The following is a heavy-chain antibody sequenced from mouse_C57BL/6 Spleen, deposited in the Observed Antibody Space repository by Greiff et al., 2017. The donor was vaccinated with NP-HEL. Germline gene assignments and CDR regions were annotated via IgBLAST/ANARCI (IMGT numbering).Heavy chain of an antibody. V-gene: IGHV2-6*01. J-gene: IGHJ3*01. CDR1: GFSLTSYG. CDR3: ASNQFAY. Sequence: VQGVESGPGLVAPSQSLSITCTVSGFSLTSYGVDWVRQSPGQGLEWLGVIWGVGGTNYNSALKSRLSISKDNSKSQVFLKMNSLQTDYTAMYYCASNQFAYWGQGTLVTVSA. CDR2: IWGVGGT.